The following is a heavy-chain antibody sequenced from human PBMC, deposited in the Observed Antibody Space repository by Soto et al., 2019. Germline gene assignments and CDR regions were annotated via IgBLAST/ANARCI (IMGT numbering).Heavy chain of an antibody. CDR2: IYWDDDK. V-gene: IGHV2-5*02. J-gene: IGHJ4*02. Sequence: QITLNESGPTQVKPRQTLTLTCTFSGFSLTTSGVGVGWIHQSPGKAPEWLALIYWDDDKRYSPPLKSRLTITKDTSKNQVVLTMADLDPADTATYYCAHRVLRTVFGLVTTTAIYFDFWGQGTPVAVSS. D-gene: IGHD3-3*01. CDR1: GFSLTTSGVG. CDR3: AHRVLRTVFGLVTTTAIYFDF.